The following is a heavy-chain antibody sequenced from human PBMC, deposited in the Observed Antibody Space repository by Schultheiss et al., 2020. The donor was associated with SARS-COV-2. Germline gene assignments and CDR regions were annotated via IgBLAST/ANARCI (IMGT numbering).Heavy chain of an antibody. D-gene: IGHD2-8*01. J-gene: IGHJ6*02. Sequence: LETLSLTCTVSGGSISSSSYYWGWIRQPPGKGLEWIGSIYYSGSTYYNPSLKSRVTMSIERSANQFSLRLNSVIAADTAVYYCARGLRGSGDHCSKGVCHPYYYYALDVWGQGTTVTVSS. CDR3: ARGLRGSGDHCSKGVCHPYYYYALDV. V-gene: IGHV4-39*07. CDR2: IYYSGST. CDR1: GGSISSSSYY.